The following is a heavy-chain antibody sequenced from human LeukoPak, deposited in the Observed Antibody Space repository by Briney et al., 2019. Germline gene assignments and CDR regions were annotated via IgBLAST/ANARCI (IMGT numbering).Heavy chain of an antibody. V-gene: IGHV4-38-2*02. CDR1: GYSISSGYY. CDR2: IYYSGST. CDR3: ARGIGGSYLEY. D-gene: IGHD1-26*01. Sequence: SETLSLTCTVSGYSISSGYYWGWIRQPPGKGLEWIGSIYYSGSTYYNPSLKSRVTISVDTSKNQFSLKLSSVTAADTAVYYCARGIGGSYLEYWGQGTLVTVSS. J-gene: IGHJ4*02.